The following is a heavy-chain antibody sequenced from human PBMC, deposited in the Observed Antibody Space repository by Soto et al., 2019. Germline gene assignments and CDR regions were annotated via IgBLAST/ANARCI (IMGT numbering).Heavy chain of an antibody. CDR1: GYTFTSYA. J-gene: IGHJ5*02. Sequence: ASVKVSCKASGYTFTSYAMHWVRQAPGQRLEWMGWINAGNGNTKYSQKFQGRVTITRDTSASTAYMELSSLRSEDTAVYYCARDTLYDSSGYYYVGYKWFDHWGQGNLVAVSS. CDR3: ARDTLYDSSGYYYVGYKWFDH. CDR2: INAGNGNT. D-gene: IGHD3-22*01. V-gene: IGHV1-3*01.